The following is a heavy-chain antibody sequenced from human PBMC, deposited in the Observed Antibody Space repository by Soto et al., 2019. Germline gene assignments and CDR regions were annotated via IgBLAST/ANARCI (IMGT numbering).Heavy chain of an antibody. J-gene: IGHJ4*02. D-gene: IGHD6-13*01. V-gene: IGHV1-69*01. CDR1: GGTFSSYA. Sequence: QVQLVQSGAEVKKPGSSVKVSCKASGGTFSSYAISWVRQAPGQGLEWMGGIIPIFGTANYAQKFQGRITITAAEFSSTAYMELSSLRSEATAVYYCARGRNSRVSIPFDYWGEGTLVTAST. CDR3: ARGRNSRVSIPFDY. CDR2: IIPIFGTA.